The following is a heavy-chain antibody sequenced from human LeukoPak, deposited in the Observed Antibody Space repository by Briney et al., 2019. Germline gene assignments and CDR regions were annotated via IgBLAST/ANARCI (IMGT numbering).Heavy chain of an antibody. CDR3: ARERGYSYGLPYNWFDP. J-gene: IGHJ5*02. Sequence: GGSLRLSCAASGFTFDDYGMSWVRQAPGEGLEWVSGINWNGGSTGYADSVKGRFTISRDNAKNSLYLQMNSLRAEDTTLYYCARERGYSYGLPYNWFDPWGQGTLVTVSS. CDR2: INWNGGST. D-gene: IGHD5-18*01. CDR1: GFTFDDYG. V-gene: IGHV3-20*04.